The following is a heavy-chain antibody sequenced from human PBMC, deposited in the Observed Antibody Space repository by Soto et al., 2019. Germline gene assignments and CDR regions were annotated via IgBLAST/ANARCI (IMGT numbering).Heavy chain of an antibody. CDR2: IYYSGGT. Sequence: QVQLQESGPGLVKPSQTLSLTCTVSGGSISSGGYYWSWIRQHPGKGLEWLGHIYYSGGTYYNPSXESXVTISGDMSKSQFSLRLSSVTAADTAVYYCAGYGDYEGGDFWGQGTTVTVSS. V-gene: IGHV4-31*03. CDR3: AGYGDYEGGDF. J-gene: IGHJ3*01. CDR1: GGSISSGGYY. D-gene: IGHD4-17*01.